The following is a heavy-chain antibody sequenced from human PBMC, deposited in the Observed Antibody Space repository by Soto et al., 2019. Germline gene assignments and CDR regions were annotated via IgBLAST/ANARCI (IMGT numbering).Heavy chain of an antibody. V-gene: IGHV4-30-4*01. J-gene: IGHJ5*02. Sequence: SETLSLTCTFSIGSITRSDYYCSWVRQPPWKGLEWIGYIYYSGSAYYNPSLKSRVFISVDTSKNQFSLNLNSVTAADTAVYYCARGSEEQLDAKEMWFEPWGQATLVMVSS. CDR1: IGSITRSDYY. D-gene: IGHD6-13*01. CDR2: IYYSGSA. CDR3: ARGSEEQLDAKEMWFEP.